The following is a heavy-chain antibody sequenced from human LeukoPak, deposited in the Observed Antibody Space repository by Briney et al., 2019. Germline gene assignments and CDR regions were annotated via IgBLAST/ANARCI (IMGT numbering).Heavy chain of an antibody. CDR2: ISSSSSTI. CDR3: ARDLVGGYELFDY. CDR1: GFTFSSYS. D-gene: IGHD5-12*01. Sequence: PGGSLRLSCAASGFTFSSYSMNWVRQAPGKGLEWVSYISSSSSTIYYADSVKGRFTISRDNAKNSLYLQMNSLRAEDTAVYYCARDLVGGYELFDYWGQGTLVTVSS. J-gene: IGHJ4*02. V-gene: IGHV3-48*01.